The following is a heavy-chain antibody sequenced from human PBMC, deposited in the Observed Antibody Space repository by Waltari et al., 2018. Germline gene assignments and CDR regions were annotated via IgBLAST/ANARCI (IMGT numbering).Heavy chain of an antibody. CDR2: ISGSGGRT. CDR1: GFTFSSYA. J-gene: IGHJ4*02. V-gene: IGHV3-23*01. D-gene: IGHD3-22*01. Sequence: EVQLLESGGGLVQPGGSLRLSCAASGFTFSSYAMSWVRQAPGTGLEWVSAISGSGGRTYYADSVKGRFTISRDNSKNTLYLQMNSLRAEDTAVYYCAKAGYYDSSGYYYFDYWGQGTLFTVSS. CDR3: AKAGYYDSSGYYYFDY.